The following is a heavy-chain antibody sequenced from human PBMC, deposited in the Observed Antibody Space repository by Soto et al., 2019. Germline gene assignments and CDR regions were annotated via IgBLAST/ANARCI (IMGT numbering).Heavy chain of an antibody. J-gene: IGHJ4*02. V-gene: IGHV1-18*04. Sequence: QVQLVQSGTEVKKPGASVNVSGKAFGYTFTSYGFSWVRQFPGQGLEWLGWISAFNGDTQYAQTMKGRLTVTTDTSTTTVHMELRSLTPADTAVYYCAREAGWQRMVPYDWGQGTLVTVS. CDR1: GYTFTSYG. CDR2: ISAFNGDT. CDR3: AREAGWQRMVPYD. D-gene: IGHD6-25*01.